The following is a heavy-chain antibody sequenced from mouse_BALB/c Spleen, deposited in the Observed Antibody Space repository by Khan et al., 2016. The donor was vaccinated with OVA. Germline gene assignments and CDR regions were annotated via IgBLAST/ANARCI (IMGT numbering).Heavy chain of an antibody. V-gene: IGHV5-17*02. CDR2: ISGDSNTI. CDR1: GFTFNSYG. J-gene: IGHJ2*01. D-gene: IGHD1-1*01. CDR3: ATSYFYGYYFDY. Sequence: EVELVESGGGLVQPGGSRKLSCAASGFTFNSYGMHWVRQAPGKGLEWVAYISGDSNTIYYTHTVKGRFTISRDNPKNTLFLQMTSLRSEDTAIYYCATSYFYGYYFDYWGPGTTLTVS.